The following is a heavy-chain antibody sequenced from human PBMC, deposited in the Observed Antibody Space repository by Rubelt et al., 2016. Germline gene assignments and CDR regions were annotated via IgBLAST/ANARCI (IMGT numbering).Heavy chain of an antibody. CDR2: LKSKTDGETT. CDR3: TATDWGY. CDR1: GGSLGHNY. V-gene: IGHV3-15*01. J-gene: IGHJ4*02. Sequence: VQLQQWGAGLVEPSETLSLTCGVSGGSLGHNYWTWVRQPPGKGLEWVGRLKSKTDGETTDYAAPVRGRFTISRDDSKNMVYLQMNNLKNEDTAVYYCTATDWGYWGQGTLVTVSS. D-gene: IGHD7-27*01.